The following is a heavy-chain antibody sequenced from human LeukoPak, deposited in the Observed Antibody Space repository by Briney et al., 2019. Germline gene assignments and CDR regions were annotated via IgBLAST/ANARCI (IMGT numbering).Heavy chain of an antibody. CDR2: IRQDGSEK. CDR3: GRGGTGPLPYFAYGVDV. D-gene: IGHD3-9*01. V-gene: IGHV3-7*04. J-gene: IGHJ6*02. Sequence: PGGSLRLSCAASGVSFSRYWMGWVRQAPGKGLEWVANIRQDGSEKYYVDSVKGRFTISRDNAKNSLFVQMNSLRAEDTAVYYCGRGGTGPLPYFAYGVDVWGQGTTVIVSS. CDR1: GVSFSRYW.